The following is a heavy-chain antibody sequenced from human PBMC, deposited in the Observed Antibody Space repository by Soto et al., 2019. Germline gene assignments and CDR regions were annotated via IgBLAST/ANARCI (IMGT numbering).Heavy chain of an antibody. CDR1: GFIFSAYA. CDR2: ISYDGSNK. V-gene: IGHV3-30*18. J-gene: IGHJ4*02. CDR3: AKVGRGMSYCGGDCYVFDY. D-gene: IGHD2-21*02. Sequence: PGGPLRLSCAASGFIFSAYAMNWVRQAPGKGLEWVAVISYDGSNKYYADSVKGRFTISRDNSKNTLYLQMNSLRAEDTAVYYCAKVGRGMSYCGGDCYVFDYWGQGTLVTVSS.